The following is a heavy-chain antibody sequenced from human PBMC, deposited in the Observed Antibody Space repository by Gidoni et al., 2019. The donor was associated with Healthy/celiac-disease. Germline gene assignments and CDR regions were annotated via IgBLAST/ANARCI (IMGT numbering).Heavy chain of an antibody. D-gene: IGHD3-9*01. V-gene: IGHV3-64*01. CDR3: ARSRDVYYDILTGLNP. CDR2: ISSNGGST. CDR1: GFTFISYA. J-gene: IGHJ5*02. Sequence: CPASGFTFISYAMHWVRQAPGKGLEYVSAISSNGGSTYYANSVKGRFTICRDNSKNRLYRQMGSLRAEDMAVYYCARSRDVYYDILTGLNPWGQGTLVTVSS.